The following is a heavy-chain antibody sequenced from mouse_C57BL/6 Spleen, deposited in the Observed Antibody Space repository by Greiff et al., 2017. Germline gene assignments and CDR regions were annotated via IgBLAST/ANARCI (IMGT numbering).Heavy chain of an antibody. Sequence: VQLQQSGPELVKPGASVKIPCKASGYTFTDYNMDWVKQSHGKSLEWIGDINPNNGGTIYNQKFKGKATLTVDKSSSTAYMELRSLTSEDTGVYHCARVYECVYAMDYWGQGTSVPVSS. CDR3: ARVYECVYAMDY. J-gene: IGHJ4*01. V-gene: IGHV1-18*01. D-gene: IGHD2-10*02. CDR1: GYTFTDYN. CDR2: INPNNGGT.